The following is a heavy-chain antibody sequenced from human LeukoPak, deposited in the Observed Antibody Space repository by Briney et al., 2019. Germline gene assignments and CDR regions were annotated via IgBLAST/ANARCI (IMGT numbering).Heavy chain of an antibody. CDR3: ARTFRIAAAGSVIGY. J-gene: IGHJ4*02. CDR2: INPNSGGT. V-gene: IGHV1-2*02. CDR1: GGTFSSYA. Sequence: ASVKVSCKASGGTFSSYAISWVRQAPGQGLEWMGWINPNSGGTNYAQKFQGRVTMTRDTSISTAYMELSRLRSDDTAVYYCARTFRIAAAGSVIGYWGQGTLVTVSS. D-gene: IGHD6-13*01.